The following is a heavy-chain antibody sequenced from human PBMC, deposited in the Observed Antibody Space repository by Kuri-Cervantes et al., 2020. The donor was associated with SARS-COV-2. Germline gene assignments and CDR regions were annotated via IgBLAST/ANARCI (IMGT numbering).Heavy chain of an antibody. CDR2: ISSSSSYI. V-gene: IGHV3-21*01. CDR3: ARDSSSWGGAFDI. J-gene: IGHJ3*02. Sequence: ETLSLTCAASGFTFSSYSMNWVRQAPGKGLEWVSFISSSSSYIYYADSVKGRFTISRDNAKNSLYLQMNSLRAEDTAVYYCARDSSSWGGAFDIWGQGTMVTVSS. D-gene: IGHD6-13*01. CDR1: GFTFSSYS.